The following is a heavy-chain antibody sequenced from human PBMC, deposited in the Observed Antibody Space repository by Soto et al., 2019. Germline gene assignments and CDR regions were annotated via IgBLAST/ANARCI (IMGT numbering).Heavy chain of an antibody. D-gene: IGHD3-3*01. V-gene: IGHV4-39*01. CDR1: GGSISSSSYY. CDR3: ARQVLRFLEWLARPYYFDY. J-gene: IGHJ4*02. CDR2: IYYSGST. Sequence: SETLSLTCTVSGGSISSSSYYWGWIRQPPGKGLEWIGSIYYSGSTYYNPSLKSRVTISVDTSKNQFSLKLSSVTAADTAVYYCARQVLRFLEWLARPYYFDYWGQGTLVTV.